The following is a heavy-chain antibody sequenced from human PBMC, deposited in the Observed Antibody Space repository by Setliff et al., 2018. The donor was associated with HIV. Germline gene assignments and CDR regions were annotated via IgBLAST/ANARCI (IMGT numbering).Heavy chain of an antibody. V-gene: IGHV1-69*13. J-gene: IGHJ4*02. CDR1: AYSFTSYD. D-gene: IGHD3-3*01. CDR3: ARDSDNFWSGYYAAFDY. CDR2: IIPIFGTA. Sequence: SVKVSCKPSAYSFTSYDINWVRQATGQGLEWMGGIIPIFGTANYAQKFQGRVTITADESTSTAYMELSSLRSEDTAVYYCARDSDNFWSGYYAAFDYWGQGTLVTVSS.